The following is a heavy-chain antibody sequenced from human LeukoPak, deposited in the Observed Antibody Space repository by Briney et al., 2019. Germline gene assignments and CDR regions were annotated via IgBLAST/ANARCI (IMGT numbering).Heavy chain of an antibody. V-gene: IGHV4-34*01. Sequence: GSLRLSCAASGFTVSSNYMSWVRQPPGKGLEWIGEINHSGSTNYNPSLKSRVTISVDTSKNQFSLKLSSVTAADTAVYYCARGRRGYSYGVNWFDPWGQGTLVTVSS. CDR1: GFTVSSNY. J-gene: IGHJ5*02. CDR2: INHSGST. D-gene: IGHD5-18*01. CDR3: ARGRRGYSYGVNWFDP.